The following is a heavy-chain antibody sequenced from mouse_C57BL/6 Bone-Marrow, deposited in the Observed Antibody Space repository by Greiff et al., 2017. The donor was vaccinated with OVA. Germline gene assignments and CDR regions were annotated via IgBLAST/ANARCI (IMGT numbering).Heavy chain of an antibody. V-gene: IGHV1-26*01. D-gene: IGHD1-1*01. CDR1: GYTFTDYY. CDR3: ARPTVVASGYYAMDY. CDR2: INPNNGGT. Sequence: EVQLQQSGPELVKPGASVKISCKASGYTFTDYYMNWVKQSHGKSLEWIGDINPNNGGTSYNQKFKGKATLTVDKSSSTAYMELRSLTSEDSAVYYCARPTVVASGYYAMDYWGQGTSVTVSS. J-gene: IGHJ4*01.